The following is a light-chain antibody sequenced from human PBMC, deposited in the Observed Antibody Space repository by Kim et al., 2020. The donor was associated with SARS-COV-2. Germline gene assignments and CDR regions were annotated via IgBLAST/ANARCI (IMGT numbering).Light chain of an antibody. V-gene: IGLV1-44*01. CDR2: DND. Sequence: GRRVTISCSGSYSNIGSSAVNWYQQYPGTAPKLLFYDNDQRPSGVPDRFSVSKSGTSASLAISGLQSEDEADYFCAAWDDTLNGVIFGGGTQLTVL. J-gene: IGLJ2*01. CDR3: AAWDDTLNGVI. CDR1: YSNIGSSA.